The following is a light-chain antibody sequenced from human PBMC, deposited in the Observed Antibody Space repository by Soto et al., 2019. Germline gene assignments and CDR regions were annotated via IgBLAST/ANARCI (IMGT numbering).Light chain of an antibody. CDR1: SSDVGGYNY. J-gene: IGLJ1*01. Sequence: QSALSQPASVSGSPGQSITISCTGTSSDVGGYNYVSWYRQFPGKAPKLIIYDVANRPSGVSNRFSGSKSDNTASLTISGLQPEDEADYYCSSYSSGNTRYVFGSGTKLTVL. CDR3: SSYSSGNTRYV. CDR2: DVA. V-gene: IGLV2-14*01.